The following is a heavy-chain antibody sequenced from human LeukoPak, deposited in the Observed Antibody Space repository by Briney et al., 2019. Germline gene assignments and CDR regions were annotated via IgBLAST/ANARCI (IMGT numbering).Heavy chain of an antibody. CDR1: GFTFSSYA. J-gene: IGHJ5*02. CDR3: AKDRAGSGGYGNWFDP. V-gene: IGHV3-23*01. D-gene: IGHD6-19*01. Sequence: LTGGSLRLSCAASGFTFSSYAMSWVRQAPGKGLEWVSAISGSGGSTYYADSVKGRFTISRDNSKNTLYLQMNSLRAEDTAVYYCAKDRAGSGGYGNWFDPWGQGTLVTVSS. CDR2: ISGSGGST.